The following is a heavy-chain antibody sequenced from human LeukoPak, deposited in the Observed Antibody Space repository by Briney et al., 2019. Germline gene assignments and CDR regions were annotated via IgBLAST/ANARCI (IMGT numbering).Heavy chain of an antibody. CDR2: IRYDGSNK. Sequence: GGSLRLSCAASGFTFSSYGMHWVRQAPGKGLEWVAFIRYDGSNKYYADSVKGRFTISRDNSKNTLYLQMNSLRAEDTAVYYCARVLRVNDCSGGSCYPDYWGLGTLVTVSS. V-gene: IGHV3-30*02. D-gene: IGHD2-15*01. CDR1: GFTFSSYG. CDR3: ARVLRVNDCSGGSCYPDY. J-gene: IGHJ4*02.